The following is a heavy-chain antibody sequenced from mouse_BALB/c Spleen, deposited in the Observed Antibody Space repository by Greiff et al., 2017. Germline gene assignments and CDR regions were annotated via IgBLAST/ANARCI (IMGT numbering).Heavy chain of an antibody. CDR3: TKHEGCDCDEEAGLAY. D-gene: IGHD2-4*01. J-gene: IGHJ3*01. Sequence: EVQLVESGPSLVKPSQTLSLTCSVSGYSITSGYWNWVRKFPGNKLEYMGYISYSGSTYYNPSLKSRITITRDTSKDQYSLQLNSVTTGDTAAYSCTKHEGCDCDEEAGLAYWGQGTLVTVSA. CDR2: ISYSGST. CDR1: GYSITSGY. V-gene: IGHV3-8*02.